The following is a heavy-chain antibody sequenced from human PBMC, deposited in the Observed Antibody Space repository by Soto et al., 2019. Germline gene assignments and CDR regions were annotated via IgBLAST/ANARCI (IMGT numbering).Heavy chain of an antibody. Sequence: XLLKVSCKASVYTFTRYAISWVRQSPGQGLEWMGWISAYNGNTNYAQKLQGRVTMTTDTSTSTAYMELRSLRSDDTAVYYCARDRCSSTSCYYYYGMDVWGQGTTVTVSS. CDR3: ARDRCSSTSCYYYYGMDV. J-gene: IGHJ6*02. V-gene: IGHV1-18*01. CDR2: ISAYNGNT. CDR1: VYTFTRYA. D-gene: IGHD2-2*01.